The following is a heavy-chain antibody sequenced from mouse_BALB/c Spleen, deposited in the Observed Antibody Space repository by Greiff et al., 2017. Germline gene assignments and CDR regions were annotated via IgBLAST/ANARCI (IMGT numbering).Heavy chain of an antibody. CDR3: TRDYYGSSYAMDY. D-gene: IGHD1-1*01. Sequence: VQLQQSGTVLARPGASVKMSCKASGYSFTSYWMHWVKQRPGQGLEWIGAIYPGNSDTSYNQKFKGKAKLIAVTSASTAYMELSSLTNEDSAVYYCTRDYYGSSYAMDYWGQGTSVTVSS. V-gene: IGHV1-5*01. CDR2: IYPGNSDT. CDR1: GYSFTSYW. J-gene: IGHJ4*01.